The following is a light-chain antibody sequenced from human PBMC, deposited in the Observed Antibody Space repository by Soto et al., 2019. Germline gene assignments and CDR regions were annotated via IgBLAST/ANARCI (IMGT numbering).Light chain of an antibody. V-gene: IGKV1-39*01. CDR2: AAS. J-gene: IGKJ4*01. Sequence: DIQMTQSPSSLSASVGDRVTITCRASQSISSSLNWYQQKPGKAPKLLIYAASSLQSGVPSRFMVSGSGTDFTLSISSLQPEDFATDYCQESYSTPLTFGGGTKVEIK. CDR3: QESYSTPLT. CDR1: QSISSS.